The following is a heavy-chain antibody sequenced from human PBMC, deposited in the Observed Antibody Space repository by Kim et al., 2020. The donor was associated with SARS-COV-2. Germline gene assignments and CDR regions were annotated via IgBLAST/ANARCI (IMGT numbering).Heavy chain of an antibody. Sequence: GGSLRLSCTASGFTVSNSYMSWVRQPPGKGLEWVSVVYGGDGPNYSESLKGRFTVSTDDSKNTVQHQLISPLAEDTAVYYCSRDPGHPNGMDVWG. CDR2: VYGGDGP. V-gene: IGHV3-66*01. J-gene: IGHJ6*02. CDR1: GFTVSNSY. CDR3: SRDPGHPNGMDV.